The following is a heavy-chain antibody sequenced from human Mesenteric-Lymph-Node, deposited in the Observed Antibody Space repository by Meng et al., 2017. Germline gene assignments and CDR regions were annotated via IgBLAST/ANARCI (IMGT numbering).Heavy chain of an antibody. CDR1: GGSISSYH. D-gene: IGHD3-16*01. V-gene: IGHV4-59*01. J-gene: IGHJ4*02. Sequence: GSLRLSCTVSGGSISSYHWSWIRQPPGKGLEWIGYISYSGSTNYNPSLKSRVTISVDTSKNQFSLRLSSVTAADTAMYCCARGGLSRIDYWGQGTLVTVSS. CDR2: ISYSGST. CDR3: ARGGLSRIDY.